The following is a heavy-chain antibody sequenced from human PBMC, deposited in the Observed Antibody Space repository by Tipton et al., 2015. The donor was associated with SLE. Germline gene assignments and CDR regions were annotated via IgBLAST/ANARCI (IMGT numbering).Heavy chain of an antibody. CDR2: IYSGGTT. CDR1: GLSSTSFA. Sequence: SLRLSCEAFGLSSTSFAMSWVRQAPGKGLEWVSLIYSGGTTYYADSVKGRFTISRDTSKDTVFLQMNSLRAEDTAIYYCAKSTDFWSGYKTGMDVWGQGTTVTVSS. J-gene: IGHJ6*02. V-gene: IGHV3-23*03. D-gene: IGHD3-3*01. CDR3: AKSTDFWSGYKTGMDV.